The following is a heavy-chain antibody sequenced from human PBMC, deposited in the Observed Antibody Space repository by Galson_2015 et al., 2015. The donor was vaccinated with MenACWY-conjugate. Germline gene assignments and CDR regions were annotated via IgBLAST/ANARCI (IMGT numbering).Heavy chain of an antibody. CDR3: AKHDSSGYYYLFDY. V-gene: IGHV3-66*04. Sequence: SLRLSCAASGFTVSSNYMNWVRQAPGKGLEWVSVIYSAGSTYYADSVKGRFTISRDNSKNTLYLQMNSLRAEDTAVYYCAKHDSSGYYYLFDYWGQGTLVTVSS. CDR2: IYSAGST. D-gene: IGHD3-22*01. J-gene: IGHJ4*02. CDR1: GFTVSSNY.